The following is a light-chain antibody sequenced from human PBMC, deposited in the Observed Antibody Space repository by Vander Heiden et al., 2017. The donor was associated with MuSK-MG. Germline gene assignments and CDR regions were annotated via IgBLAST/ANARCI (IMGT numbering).Light chain of an antibody. V-gene: IGKV3-20*01. CDR1: QSDSSSY. Sequence: IVLTQSPGTLSVSPGERPTLSCSASQSDSSSYLAWYQQIPGQAPRLLIYWASTRAAAIPDRFSGSGSGTDFTLTISRLEPEDLAVYYCHQCGSAPCTFGRGTKLEIK. J-gene: IGKJ2*02. CDR3: HQCGSAPCT. CDR2: WAS.